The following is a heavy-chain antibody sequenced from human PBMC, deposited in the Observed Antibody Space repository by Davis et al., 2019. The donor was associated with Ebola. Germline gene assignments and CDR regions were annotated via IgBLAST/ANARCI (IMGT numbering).Heavy chain of an antibody. J-gene: IGHJ6*02. V-gene: IGHV2-70*04. CDR1: GFSLSTSGMR. D-gene: IGHD6-13*01. CDR2: IDWDDDK. CDR3: ARTNSRRYYYGMDV. Sequence: SGPTLVKPTQTLTLTCTFSGFSLSTSGMRVSWIRQPPGKALEWLARIDWDDDKFYSTSLKTRLTISEDTSKNQVALTMTNMDPVDTATYYCARTNSRRYYYGMDVWGQGTTVTVSS.